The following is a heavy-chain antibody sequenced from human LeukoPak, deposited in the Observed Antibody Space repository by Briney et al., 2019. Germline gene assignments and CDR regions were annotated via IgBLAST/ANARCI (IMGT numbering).Heavy chain of an antibody. CDR3: ARADYGDYTKVWLASEFDWFDP. CDR1: GYTFTRYG. V-gene: IGHV1-18*01. D-gene: IGHD4-17*01. J-gene: IGHJ5*02. CDR2: ISAYNGNT. Sequence: GASVKVSCKASGYTFTRYGISCVRQAPGQGLEWMGWISAYNGNTNYAQKLQGRVTMTTDTSTSTAYMELRSLRSDDTAVHYCARADYGDYTKVWLASEFDWFDPWGQGTLVTVSS.